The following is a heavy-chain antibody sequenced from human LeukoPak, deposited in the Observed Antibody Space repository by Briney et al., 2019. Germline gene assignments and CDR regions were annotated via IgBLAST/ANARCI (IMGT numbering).Heavy chain of an antibody. CDR2: IYYSGST. CDR3: AGTPLFGYYYYGMDV. J-gene: IGHJ6*02. V-gene: IGHV4-59*07. D-gene: IGHD3-10*01. CDR1: GGSISSYY. Sequence: SDTLSLTCTVSGGSISSYYWSWIRQPPGKGPEWIGYIYYSGSTNYNPSLKSRVTISVDTSKNQFSLKLSSVTAADTAVYYCAGTPLFGYYYYGMDVWGQGTTVTVSS.